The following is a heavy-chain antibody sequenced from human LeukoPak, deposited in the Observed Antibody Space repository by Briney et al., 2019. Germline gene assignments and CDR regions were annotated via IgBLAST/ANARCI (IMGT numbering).Heavy chain of an antibody. V-gene: IGHV4-4*07. CDR1: GGSISSYY. D-gene: IGHD6-19*01. J-gene: IGHJ4*02. CDR2: IYTSGSA. Sequence: SETLSLTCTLSGGSISSYYWSWIRQRARKGLEWIGRIYTSGSAKYNTSLQSRATMSVDTSKNQFPLKLSSVTAADTAVYYCARVRGVAGTYAFDYWGQGTLVTVSS. CDR3: ARVRGVAGTYAFDY.